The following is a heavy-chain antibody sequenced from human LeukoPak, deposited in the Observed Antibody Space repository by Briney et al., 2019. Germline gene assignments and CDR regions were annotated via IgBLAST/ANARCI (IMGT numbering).Heavy chain of an antibody. CDR3: AKDRGGYGSLMAWFDP. V-gene: IGHV3-23*01. CDR2: ISGSGGST. J-gene: IGHJ5*02. CDR1: GFTFSSYA. D-gene: IGHD3-10*01. Sequence: HAGGSLRLSCAASGFTFSSYAMSWVRQAPGKGLEWVSAISGSGGSTYYADSVKGRFTISRDNSKNTLYLQMNSLRAEDTALYYCAKDRGGYGSLMAWFDPWGQGTLVTVSS.